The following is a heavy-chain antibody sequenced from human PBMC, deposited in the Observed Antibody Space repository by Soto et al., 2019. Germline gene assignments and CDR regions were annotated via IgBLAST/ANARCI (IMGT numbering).Heavy chain of an antibody. J-gene: IGHJ5*02. D-gene: IGHD2-2*01. V-gene: IGHV4-59*08. CDR3: ARLGEYYQSLDP. CDR1: GGSISPYY. CDR2: IYYSGTT. Sequence: SETLSLTCTVSGGSISPYYWAWIRQPPGKGLEWIGYIYYSGTTTYNPSLKSRVAISLETSKSQFSLRLSSVTASDTAVYYCARLGEYYQSLDPWGQGTLVTVSS.